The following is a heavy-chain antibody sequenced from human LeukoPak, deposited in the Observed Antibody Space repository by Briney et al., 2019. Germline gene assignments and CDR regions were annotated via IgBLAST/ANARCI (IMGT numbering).Heavy chain of an antibody. Sequence: GGSLRLSRAASGFTFSTYEMNWVRQAPGKGLEWLSYISPSGETIYWADSVKGRFTISRDNVKKLLYLQMSRLRVEDTAVYYCARDMIRGSWGRSPFDFWGQGTLVTVSS. CDR2: ISPSGETI. CDR1: GFTFSTYE. CDR3: ARDMIRGSWGRSPFDF. D-gene: IGHD3-10*01. V-gene: IGHV3-48*03. J-gene: IGHJ4*02.